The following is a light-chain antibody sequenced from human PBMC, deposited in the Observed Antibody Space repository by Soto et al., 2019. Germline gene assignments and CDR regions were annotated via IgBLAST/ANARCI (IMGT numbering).Light chain of an antibody. CDR3: QQYDNWPPLT. V-gene: IGKV3-15*01. Sequence: EIVMTQSPATLSVSPGERATLSCRASQTVGSNLAWYQQKPGQAPRLLIYGASTRATGMPARFSGSGSGTEFSLTISSLQSEDFAVYYCQQYDNWPPLTFGGGTKVDIK. J-gene: IGKJ4*01. CDR2: GAS. CDR1: QTVGSN.